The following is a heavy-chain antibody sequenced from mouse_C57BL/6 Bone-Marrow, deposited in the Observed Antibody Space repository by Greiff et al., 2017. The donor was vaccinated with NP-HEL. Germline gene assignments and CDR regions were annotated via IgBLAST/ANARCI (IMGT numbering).Heavy chain of an antibody. D-gene: IGHD2-1*01. CDR3: ARESEPPVIYYGNYLFAY. CDR2: ISDGGSYT. Sequence: DVKLVESGGGLVKPGGSLKLSCAASGFTFSSYAMSWVRQTPEKRLEWVATISDGGSYTYYPDNVKGRFTISRDNAKNNLYLQMSHLKSEDTAMYYCARESEPPVIYYGNYLFAYWGQGTLVTVSA. J-gene: IGHJ3*01. CDR1: GFTFSSYA. V-gene: IGHV5-4*01.